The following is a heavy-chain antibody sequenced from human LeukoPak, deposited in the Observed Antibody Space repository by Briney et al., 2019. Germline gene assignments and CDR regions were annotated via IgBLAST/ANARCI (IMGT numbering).Heavy chain of an antibody. CDR3: AKEGSYYDSSPDY. CDR1: GFTFSSYG. D-gene: IGHD3-22*01. V-gene: IGHV3-23*01. Sequence: PGGSLRLSCAASGFTFSSYGMRWVRQAPGKGLEWVSAISGSGGSTYYADSVKGRFTISRDNSKNTLYLEMNSVRAEATAVYYCAKEGSYYDSSPDYWGQGTLVTVYS. CDR2: ISGSGGST. J-gene: IGHJ4*02.